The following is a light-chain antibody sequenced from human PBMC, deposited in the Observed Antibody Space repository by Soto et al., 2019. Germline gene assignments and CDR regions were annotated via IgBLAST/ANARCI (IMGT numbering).Light chain of an antibody. CDR3: SSYTSSTTYV. CDR2: EVT. Sequence: QSALTQPASVSGSPGQSITISCTGTSSDVGGYAYVSWYQQHPGKAPKVLIYEVTHRPSGVSNRFSGPRSGNTASLTISGLQAEDEADYYCSSYTSSTTYVFGTGTKVTVL. V-gene: IGLV2-14*01. J-gene: IGLJ1*01. CDR1: SSDVGGYAY.